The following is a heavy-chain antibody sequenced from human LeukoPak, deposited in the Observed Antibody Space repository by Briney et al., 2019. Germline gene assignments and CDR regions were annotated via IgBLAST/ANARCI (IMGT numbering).Heavy chain of an antibody. Sequence: QWLEWMRTIIPIFRTANYAQNFQGRVTFNTDESTSTAYMELSSLRSEDTAVYYCARAPGVWGQGTLVTVSS. CDR3: ARAPGV. D-gene: IGHD2-8*01. CDR2: IIPIFRTA. J-gene: IGHJ4*02. V-gene: IGHV1-69*05.